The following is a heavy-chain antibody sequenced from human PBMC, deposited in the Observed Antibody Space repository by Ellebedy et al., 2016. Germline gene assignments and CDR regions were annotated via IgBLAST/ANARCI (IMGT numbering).Heavy chain of an antibody. D-gene: IGHD3-9*01. CDR3: ARVEPDWLLGTFDY. V-gene: IGHV1-18*01. CDR1: GYTFTSYG. CDR2: ISAYNGNT. Sequence: ASVKVSCKASGYTFTSYGISWVRQAPGQGLEWMGWISAYNGNTNYAQKLQGRVTMTTDTSTSTAYMELRSLRSDDTAVYYCARVEPDWLLGTFDYWGQGTLVTVSS. J-gene: IGHJ4*02.